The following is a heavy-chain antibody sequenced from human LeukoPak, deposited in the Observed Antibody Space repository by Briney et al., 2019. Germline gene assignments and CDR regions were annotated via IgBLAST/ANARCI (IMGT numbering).Heavy chain of an antibody. CDR1: GFTFDNYG. J-gene: IGHJ4*02. Sequence: GGSLRLSCVASGFTFDNYGMSWVRQAPGKGLEWVSTIRDGGGSTYYAGSVKGRFTISRDTSKNTVYLQMNSLRAEDTALYYCATSQGASLFDYWGQGTLVAVSS. V-gene: IGHV3-23*01. CDR3: ATSQGASLFDY. D-gene: IGHD1-26*01. CDR2: IRDGGGST.